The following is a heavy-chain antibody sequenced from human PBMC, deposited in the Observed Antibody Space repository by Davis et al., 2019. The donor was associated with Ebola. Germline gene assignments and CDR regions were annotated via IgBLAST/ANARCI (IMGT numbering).Heavy chain of an antibody. J-gene: IGHJ4*02. CDR3: AKHGTPTAI. Sequence: PGGSLRLSCVVSGFDFDNSWMSWVRQAPGKGLEWVANIKPDGTFRDYLAAVRGRFTISRDNAQNSLDLQMNTLRAEDTAVYFCAKHGTPTAIGGQGTLVTVSS. V-gene: IGHV3-7*03. D-gene: IGHD2-2*01. CDR1: GFDFDNSW. CDR2: IKPDGTFR.